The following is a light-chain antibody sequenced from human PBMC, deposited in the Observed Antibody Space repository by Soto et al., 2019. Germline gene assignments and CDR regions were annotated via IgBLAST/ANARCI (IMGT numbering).Light chain of an antibody. CDR1: ESVSSNQ. CDR2: DAS. V-gene: IGKV3D-20*01. J-gene: IGKJ5*01. CDR3: QQYGSSPIT. Sequence: VVLTHSPATLSLSPGERAALSCGAGESVSSNQLAWYQQKPGLAPRLLIYDASSRASGIPERFSGSGSGTGFSLTISSLEPEDSAAYYCQQYGSSPITFGQGTRLEIK.